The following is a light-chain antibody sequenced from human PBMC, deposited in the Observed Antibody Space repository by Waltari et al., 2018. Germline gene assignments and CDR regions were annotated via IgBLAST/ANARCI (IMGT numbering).Light chain of an antibody. V-gene: IGKV1-39*01. CDR1: QNIRGS. CDR3: QQSSSTPFT. CDR2: AAS. J-gene: IGKJ3*01. Sequence: DIQMTQSPSSLSASVGDRVAITCRASQNIRGSLNWYRQKPGEAPKRLIYAASSLQSGVPSRFSGSGSGTDFTLTITSLQPDDFADYYCQQSSSTPFTFGPGTKVDIK.